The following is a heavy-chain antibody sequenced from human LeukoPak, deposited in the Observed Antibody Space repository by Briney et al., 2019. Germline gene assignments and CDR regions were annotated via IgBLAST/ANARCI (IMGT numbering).Heavy chain of an antibody. CDR2: ISYDGSNK. D-gene: IGHD6-13*01. Sequence: PGRSLILSCAASGFTFSSYAMHWVRQAPGKALEWVAVISYDGSNKYYADSVKGRFTISRDNSKNTLYLQTDSLRAEDTAVYYCARDPSQQLVPSATVWGQGTTVTVSS. CDR3: ARDPSQQLVPSATV. J-gene: IGHJ6*02. V-gene: IGHV3-30-3*01. CDR1: GFTFSSYA.